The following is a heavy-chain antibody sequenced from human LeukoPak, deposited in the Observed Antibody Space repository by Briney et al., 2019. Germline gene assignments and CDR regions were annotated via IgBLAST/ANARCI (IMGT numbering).Heavy chain of an antibody. Sequence: PSETLSLTCAVSGGPISSSNWWSWVRQPPGKGLEWIGEIYHSGSTNYNPSLKSRVTISVDTSKNQFSLKLSSVTAADTAVYYCARQKYSSSSPLPNWGQGTLVTVSS. CDR2: IYHSGST. J-gene: IGHJ4*02. D-gene: IGHD6-6*01. V-gene: IGHV4-4*02. CDR3: ARQKYSSSSPLPN. CDR1: GGPISSSNW.